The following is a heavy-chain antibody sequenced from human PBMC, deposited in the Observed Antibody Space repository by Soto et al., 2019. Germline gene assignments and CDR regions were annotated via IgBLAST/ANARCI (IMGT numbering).Heavy chain of an antibody. CDR1: GGSFSGYY. CDR2: INHSGST. J-gene: IGHJ4*02. CDR3: ARPYSSSPRG. Sequence: PSETLSLTCAVYGGSFSGYYWSWIRQPPGKGLEWIGEINHSGSTNYNPSLKSRVTISVDTSKSQFSLKLSSVTAADTAVYYCARPYSSSPRGWGQGTLVTVSS. D-gene: IGHD6-13*01. V-gene: IGHV4-34*01.